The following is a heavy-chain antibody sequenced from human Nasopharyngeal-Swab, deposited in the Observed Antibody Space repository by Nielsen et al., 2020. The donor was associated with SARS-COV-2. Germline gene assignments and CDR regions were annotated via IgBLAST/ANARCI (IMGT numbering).Heavy chain of an antibody. D-gene: IGHD6-19*01. CDR3: AKDITGYSSGWFYYYYYMDV. Sequence: GESLKISCAASGFTFSSYGMHWVRQAPGKGLESVAVISYDGSNKYYADSVKGRFTISRDNSKNTLYLQMNSLRAEDTAVYYCAKDITGYSSGWFYYYYYMDVWGKGTTVTVSS. J-gene: IGHJ6*03. CDR2: ISYDGSNK. CDR1: GFTFSSYG. V-gene: IGHV3-30*18.